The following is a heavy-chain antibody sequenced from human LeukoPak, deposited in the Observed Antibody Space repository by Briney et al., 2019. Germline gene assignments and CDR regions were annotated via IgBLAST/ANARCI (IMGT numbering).Heavy chain of an antibody. J-gene: IGHJ4*02. Sequence: SETLSLTCAVYGGSFSGYYWSWIRQPPGKGLEWIGEINHSGGTNYNPSLKSRVTISVDTSKNQFSLKLSSVTAADTAVYYCARGGPGYSSSWYDYWGQGTLVTVSS. CDR3: ARGGPGYSSSWYDY. V-gene: IGHV4-34*01. D-gene: IGHD6-13*01. CDR1: GGSFSGYY. CDR2: INHSGGT.